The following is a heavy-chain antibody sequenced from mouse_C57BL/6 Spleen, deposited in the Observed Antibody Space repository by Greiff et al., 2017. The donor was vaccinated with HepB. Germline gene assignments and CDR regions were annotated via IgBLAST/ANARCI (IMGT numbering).Heavy chain of an antibody. CDR3: VRRGYGSSSFAY. CDR2: IRSKSNNYAT. V-gene: IGHV10-1*01. Sequence: EVQLVESGGGLVQPKGSLKLSCAASGFSFNTYAMNWVRQAPGEGLEWVARIRSKSNNYATYYADSVKDRFTISRDDSESMLYLQMNNLKTEDTAMYYCVRRGYGSSSFAYWGQGTLVTVSA. J-gene: IGHJ3*01. CDR1: GFSFNTYA. D-gene: IGHD1-1*01.